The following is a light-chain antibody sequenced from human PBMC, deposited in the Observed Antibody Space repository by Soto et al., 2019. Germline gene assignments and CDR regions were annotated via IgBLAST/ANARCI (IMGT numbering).Light chain of an antibody. CDR2: AAS. J-gene: IGKJ3*01. Sequence: DIQMTQSPSSLSASVGDRVTITCRASQSISNYLKWYQQKPGKAPKLLIYAASSLQSGVPSRFSGSGYGTDFTLTISSLQPEDFATYSCQQSYTTLFTFGPGTNVDIK. CDR1: QSISNY. CDR3: QQSYTTLFT. V-gene: IGKV1-39*01.